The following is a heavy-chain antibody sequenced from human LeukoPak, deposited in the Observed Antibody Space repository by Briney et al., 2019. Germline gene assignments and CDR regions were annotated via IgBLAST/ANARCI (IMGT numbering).Heavy chain of an antibody. J-gene: IGHJ5*02. CDR2: INAGNGNT. CDR1: GYTFTSYA. Sequence: ASVKVSCKASGYTFTSYAMHWVRQAPGQRPEWMGWINAGNGNTKYSQKFQGRVTITRDTSASTAYMELSSLRSEDTAVYYCARVSVVVVAATRHFWFDPWGQGTLVTVSS. CDR3: ARVSVVVVAATRHFWFDP. D-gene: IGHD2-15*01. V-gene: IGHV1-3*01.